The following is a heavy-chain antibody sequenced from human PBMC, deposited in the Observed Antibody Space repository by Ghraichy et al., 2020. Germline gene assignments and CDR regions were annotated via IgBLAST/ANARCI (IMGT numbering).Heavy chain of an antibody. CDR1: GFTFSIYS. Sequence: GGSLRLSCEASGFTFSIYSMHWVRQAPDKGLEWLALISYDGRNQDYADAVKGRFSISRDNLRNTLYLEMNTLRPDDTAVYYCVKEKANYFDYWGQGTPVTVS. CDR3: VKEKANYFDY. V-gene: IGHV3-30*04. CDR2: ISYDGRNQ. D-gene: IGHD1-26*01. J-gene: IGHJ4*02.